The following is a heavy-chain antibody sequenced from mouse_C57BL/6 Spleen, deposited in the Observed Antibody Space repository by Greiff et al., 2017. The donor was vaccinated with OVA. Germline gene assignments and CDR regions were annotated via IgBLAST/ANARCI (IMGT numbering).Heavy chain of an antibody. CDR1: GFTFSSYG. D-gene: IGHD1-1*01. V-gene: IGHV5-6*01. CDR2: ISSGGSYT. Sequence: EVNVVESGGDLVKPGGSLKLSCAASGFTFSSYGMSWVRQTPDKRLEWVATISSGGSYTYYPDSVKGRFTISRDNAKNTLYLQMSSLKSEDTAMYNCARQGELRAWFAYWGQGTLVTVSA. CDR3: ARQGELRAWFAY. J-gene: IGHJ3*01.